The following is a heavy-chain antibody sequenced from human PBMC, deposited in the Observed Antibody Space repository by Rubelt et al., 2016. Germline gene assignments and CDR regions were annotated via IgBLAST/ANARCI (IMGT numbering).Heavy chain of an antibody. V-gene: IGHV4-34*01. D-gene: IGHD3-22*01. CDR2: INHSGST. CDR3: ASESSGQTH. Sequence: QVQLQQWGAGLLKPSETLSLTCAVYGGSFSGYYWSWIRQPPGKGLEWIGEINHSGSTNYNPSLKSRVTISVETSKNQFSLKLRSVTAADTAVYYCASESSGQTHWGQGTLVTVSS. CDR1: GGSFSGYY. J-gene: IGHJ4*02.